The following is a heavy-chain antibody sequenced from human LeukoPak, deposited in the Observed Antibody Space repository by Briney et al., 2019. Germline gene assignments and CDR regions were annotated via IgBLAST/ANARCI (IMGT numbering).Heavy chain of an antibody. D-gene: IGHD3-22*01. J-gene: IGHJ5*02. CDR1: GYTFTSYG. CDR2: ISAYNGNT. Sequence: ASVKVSCKASGYTFTSYGICWVRQAPGQGLEWMGWISAYNGNTNYAQKLQGRVTMTTDTSTSTAYMELRSLRSDDTAVYYCARDGSDFISSGYLTWGQGTLVTVSS. CDR3: ARDGSDFISSGYLT. V-gene: IGHV1-18*01.